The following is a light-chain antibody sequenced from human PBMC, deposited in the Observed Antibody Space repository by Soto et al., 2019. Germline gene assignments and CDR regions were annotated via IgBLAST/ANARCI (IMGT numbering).Light chain of an antibody. V-gene: IGKV3D-20*01. CDR3: QQYGSSPLT. CDR1: QSLSSSY. J-gene: IGKJ4*01. CDR2: DAS. Sequence: EIVLTQSPATLSLSPGERATLSRGASQSLSSSYLAWYQQKPGLAPRLLIYDASSRATGIPDRFSGSGSGTDFTLTISRLEPEDFAVYYCQQYGSSPLTFGGGTKVDIK.